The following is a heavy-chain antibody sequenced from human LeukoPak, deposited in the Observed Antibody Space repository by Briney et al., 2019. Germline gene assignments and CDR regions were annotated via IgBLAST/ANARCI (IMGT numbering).Heavy chain of an antibody. CDR1: GFTVSSNY. CDR3: AKLSTFGDLSRVRFDP. D-gene: IGHD3-10*01. J-gene: IGHJ5*02. V-gene: IGHV3-23*01. CDR2: ISGSGGTT. Sequence: PGGSLRLSCAASGFTVSSNYMSWVRQAPGKGLEWVSAISGSGGTTYYADSVKGRFTISRDNSKNTLYLQMNSLRAEDTAVYYCAKLSTFGDLSRVRFDPWGQGTLVTVSS.